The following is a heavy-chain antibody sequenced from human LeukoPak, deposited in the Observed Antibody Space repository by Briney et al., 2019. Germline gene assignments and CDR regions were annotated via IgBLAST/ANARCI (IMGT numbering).Heavy chain of an antibody. J-gene: IGHJ4*02. D-gene: IGHD3-16*02. CDR2: IYYSGST. CDR1: GGSISIYY. V-gene: IGHV4-59*01. CDR3: ARSEEWSVSGSYRSQGPNFDY. Sequence: SETLSLTCTVSGGSISIYYWSWIRHPPGKGLEWIGYIYYSGSTNYNPSLKSRVTISVDTSKNQFSLMLNSVTAADTAVYYCARSEEWSVSGSYRSQGPNFDYWGQGTLVTVSS.